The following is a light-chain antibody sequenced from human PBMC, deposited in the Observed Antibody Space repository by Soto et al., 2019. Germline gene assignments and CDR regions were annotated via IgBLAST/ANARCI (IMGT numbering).Light chain of an antibody. Sequence: DIQMTQSPTSLSASVGDRVTITCRASQDIRNFVAWYQQKPGKAPKLLIYAASTLQSGVPSRFSGSGSGTDFTLTIVSLQPGDVATYSCQKYSSVPGFEPGTKVKIK. CDR1: QDIRNF. V-gene: IGKV1-27*01. CDR3: QKYSSVPG. J-gene: IGKJ3*01. CDR2: AAS.